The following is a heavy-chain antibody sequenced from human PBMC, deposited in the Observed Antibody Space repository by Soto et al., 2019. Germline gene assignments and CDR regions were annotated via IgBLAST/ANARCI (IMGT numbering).Heavy chain of an antibody. J-gene: IGHJ4*02. CDR3: ARPNYYDSSAYFDY. CDR1: GYTFTSYY. CDR2: LNPSTGST. Sequence: QVQLVQSGAEVMKPGASVKVSCKASGYTFTSYYMHWVRQAPGQGLEWMGILNPSTGSTSYAQKFQGGVTMTRDKSTSAVYMELRSLRSEDTAVYYCARPNYYDSSAYFDYWGQGTLVTVSS. V-gene: IGHV1-46*01. D-gene: IGHD3-22*01.